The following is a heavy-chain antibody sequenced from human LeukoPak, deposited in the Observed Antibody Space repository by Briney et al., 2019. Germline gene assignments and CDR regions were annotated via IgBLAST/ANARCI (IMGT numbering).Heavy chain of an antibody. CDR2: IYSGGST. CDR3: ARSTLRYYGDYYFDY. Sequence: GGSLRLSCAASGFTVSSNYMNWVRQAPGKGLEWVSVIYSGGSTYYADSVKGRFSISRGNSKNTLYLQMNSLRAEDKAVYYCARSTLRYYGDYYFDYWGQGTLVTVSS. CDR1: GFTVSSNY. J-gene: IGHJ4*02. V-gene: IGHV3-53*01. D-gene: IGHD4-17*01.